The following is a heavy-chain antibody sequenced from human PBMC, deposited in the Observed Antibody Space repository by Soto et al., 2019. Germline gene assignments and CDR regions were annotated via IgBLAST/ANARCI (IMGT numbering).Heavy chain of an antibody. D-gene: IGHD3-16*02. CDR2: ISAYNGNT. CDR1: GYTFTIYG. Sequence: ASVKVSCKASGYTFTIYGISWVRQAPGQGLEWMGWISAYNGNTNYAQKLQGRVTMTTDTSTSTAYMELRSLRSDDTAVYYFASALYYDYIWESYRYSLAYWGQGTLVSVTS. V-gene: IGHV1-18*01. J-gene: IGHJ4*02. CDR3: ASALYYDYIWESYRYSLAY.